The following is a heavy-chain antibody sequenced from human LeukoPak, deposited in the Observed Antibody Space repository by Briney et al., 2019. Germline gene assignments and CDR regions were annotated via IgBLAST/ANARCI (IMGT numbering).Heavy chain of an antibody. Sequence: PGGSLRLSCTASGFPLSDHAMNWVRQAPGEGLEWVAGVSDSGSTTYSVDSVKGPFTLSRDDSKNTLYLHMNSLGVDDTAIYYCGRGSRETTMFYYSYMDVWGKGATVIVSS. D-gene: IGHD3-10*01. CDR1: GFPLSDHA. CDR3: GRGSRETTMFYYSYMDV. CDR2: VSDSGSTT. V-gene: IGHV3-23*01. J-gene: IGHJ6*03.